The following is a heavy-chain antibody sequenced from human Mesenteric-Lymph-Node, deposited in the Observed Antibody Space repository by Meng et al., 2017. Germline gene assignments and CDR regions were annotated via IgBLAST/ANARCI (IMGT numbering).Heavy chain of an antibody. CDR1: GGSFSGYY. Sequence: VRLHESGGRLLQPSQTLSRTCAVYGGSFSGYYWSWIRQPPGKGLEWIGEINHSGSTNYNPSLKSRVTISVDTSKNQFSLKLSSVTAADTAVYYCAREWYCSGGTCSGYFDYWGQGTLVTVSS. J-gene: IGHJ4*02. V-gene: IGHV4-34*01. CDR2: INHSGST. D-gene: IGHD2-15*01. CDR3: AREWYCSGGTCSGYFDY.